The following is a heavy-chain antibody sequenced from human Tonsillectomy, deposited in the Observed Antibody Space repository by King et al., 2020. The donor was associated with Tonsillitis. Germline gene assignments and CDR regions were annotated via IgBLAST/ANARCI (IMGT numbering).Heavy chain of an antibody. CDR3: ARDSGYSSGWFLDY. J-gene: IGHJ4*02. Sequence: QLVQSGGGLVKPGGSLRLSCAASGFTFSSYSMNWVRQAPGKGLEWVSSISSSSSYIYYADSVKGRCTISRDNAKNSLHLQMNSLRAEDTAVYYCARDSGYSSGWFLDYWGQGTLVTVSS. V-gene: IGHV3-21*01. CDR2: ISSSSSYI. CDR1: GFTFSSYS. D-gene: IGHD6-19*01.